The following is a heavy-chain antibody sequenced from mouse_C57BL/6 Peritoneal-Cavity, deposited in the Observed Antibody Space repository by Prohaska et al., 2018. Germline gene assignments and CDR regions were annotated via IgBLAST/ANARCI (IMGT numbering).Heavy chain of an antibody. CDR2: T. CDR3: ARDGATVVAKREYAMDY. D-gene: IGHD1-1*01. Sequence: TEYNEKFKGKATLTSDTSSSTAYMQLSSLTSEDSAIYFCARDGATVVAKREYAMDYWGQGTSVTVSS. J-gene: IGHJ4*01. V-gene: IGHV1-58*01.